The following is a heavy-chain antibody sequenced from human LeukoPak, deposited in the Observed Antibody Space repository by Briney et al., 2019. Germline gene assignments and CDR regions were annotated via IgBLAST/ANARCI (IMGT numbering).Heavy chain of an antibody. CDR1: GYTFTGHY. Sequence: ASVKVSCKASGYTFTGHYMHWVRQAPGQGLEWMGRINPNSGGTNYAQKFQGRVTMTRDTSISTAYMELSRLRSDDPAVYYCARGGYSYGPDLPYYYYMDVWGKGTTVTVSS. CDR3: ARGGYSYGPDLPYYYYMDV. J-gene: IGHJ6*03. CDR2: INPNSGGT. V-gene: IGHV1-2*06. D-gene: IGHD5-18*01.